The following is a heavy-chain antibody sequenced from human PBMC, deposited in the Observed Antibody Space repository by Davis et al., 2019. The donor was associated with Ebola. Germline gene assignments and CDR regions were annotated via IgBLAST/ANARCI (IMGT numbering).Heavy chain of an antibody. Sequence: ASVKVSCKASGATFSTYTISWVRQAPGQGLEWMGWINPHNGNTNYAQNVQGRVTMTTDTSTSTAYMEVGILRSDDTAVYYCARAQFPTTSDHWGQGTLVTVSS. CDR2: INPHNGNT. CDR1: GATFSTYT. J-gene: IGHJ4*02. D-gene: IGHD1-1*01. CDR3: ARAQFPTTSDH. V-gene: IGHV1-18*01.